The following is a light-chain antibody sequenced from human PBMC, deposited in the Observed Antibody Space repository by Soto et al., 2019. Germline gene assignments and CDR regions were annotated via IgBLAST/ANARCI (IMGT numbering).Light chain of an antibody. CDR3: QQSYSTPPT. CDR2: AAS. Sequence: DIQMTQSPSSLSASVGDRVTITCRAGQSISSYLTWYQKKPGKAPKLLIYAASSLRSGVPSRFRGSGSGTDFTLTISSLQPEDFATYYWQQSYSTPPTFGQGTRLEIK. CDR1: QSISSY. J-gene: IGKJ5*01. V-gene: IGKV1-39*01.